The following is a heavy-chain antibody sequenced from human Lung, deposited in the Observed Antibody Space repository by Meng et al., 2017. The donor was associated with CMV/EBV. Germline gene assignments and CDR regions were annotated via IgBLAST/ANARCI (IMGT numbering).Heavy chain of an antibody. D-gene: IGHD4-11*01. CDR1: GFTFSNYA. CDR3: AKGPHYSSYFPTIPFFDY. J-gene: IGHJ4*02. V-gene: IGHV3-23*01. Sequence: GESLKISCAVSGFTFSNYAMSWVRQAPGKGLEWVSGITSSGGTTYYADSVKGRFTISRDSSKNSLYLQMNSLRAEDTAVYYCAKGPHYSSYFPTIPFFDYWXQRALVTVSS. CDR2: ITSSGGTT.